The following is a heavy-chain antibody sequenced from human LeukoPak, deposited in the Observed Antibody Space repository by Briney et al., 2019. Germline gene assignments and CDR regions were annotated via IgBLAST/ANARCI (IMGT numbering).Heavy chain of an antibody. Sequence: ASVKVSCKASGYSSTGYYMHWVRQAPGQGLEWMGWINPNSGGTNYAQKFQGRVTMTRDTSISTAYMELSSLRSDDTAVFYCARGVLGSSYHFDYWGQGTLVTVSS. D-gene: IGHD3-3*02. CDR1: GYSSTGYY. V-gene: IGHV1-2*02. CDR2: INPNSGGT. CDR3: ARGVLGSSYHFDY. J-gene: IGHJ4*02.